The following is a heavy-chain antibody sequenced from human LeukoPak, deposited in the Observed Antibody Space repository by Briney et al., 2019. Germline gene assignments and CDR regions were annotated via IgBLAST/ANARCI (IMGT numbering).Heavy chain of an antibody. V-gene: IGHV3-30*04. CDR3: ARSFSGSYPNFDY. D-gene: IGHD1-26*01. J-gene: IGHJ4*02. CDR2: ISYDGSDQ. CDR1: GLIFSSYA. Sequence: GRSLRLSCAASGLIFSSYAMHWVRQAPGKGLEWVALISYDGSDQYYADSVKGRFTISRDNSKNTLYLQMNSLRAEDTAVYYCARSFSGSYPNFDYWGQGALVTVSS.